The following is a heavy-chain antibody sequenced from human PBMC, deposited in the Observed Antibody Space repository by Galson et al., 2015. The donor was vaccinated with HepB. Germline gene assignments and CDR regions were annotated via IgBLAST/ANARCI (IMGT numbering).Heavy chain of an antibody. D-gene: IGHD3-10*01. CDR3: ARLQETHFGSVPIWFGELYYWYFDL. CDR2: IYYSGST. CDR1: GGSISSSSYY. V-gene: IGHV4-39*01. Sequence: LSLTCTVSGGSISSSSYYWGWIRQPPGKGLEWIGSIYYSGSTYYNPSLKSRVTISVDTSKNQFSLKLSSVTAADTAVYYCARLQETHFGSVPIWFGELYYWYFDLWGRGTLVTVSS. J-gene: IGHJ2*01.